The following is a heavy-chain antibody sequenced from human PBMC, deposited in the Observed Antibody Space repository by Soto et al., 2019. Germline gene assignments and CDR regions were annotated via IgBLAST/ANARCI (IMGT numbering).Heavy chain of an antibody. D-gene: IGHD2-15*01. V-gene: IGHV4-34*01. CDR2: INHSGSA. CDR1: GGSFSGYY. CDR3: ARVWSQYCSGGSCYGH. J-gene: IGHJ4*02. Sequence: QVQLQQWGAGLLKPSETLSLTCAVYGGSFSGYYWSWIRQPPGKGLEWIGEINHSGSANYNPSLKRRVTISVDTSKNQFSLKLSSVTAADTAVYYCARVWSQYCSGGSCYGHWGQGTLVTVSS.